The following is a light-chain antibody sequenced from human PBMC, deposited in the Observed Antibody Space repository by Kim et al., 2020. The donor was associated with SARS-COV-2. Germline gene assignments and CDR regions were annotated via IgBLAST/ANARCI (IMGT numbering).Light chain of an antibody. CDR2: YDS. Sequence: VAPSKTDRSSCGGNNIESKSVHWYQQKPGQAPVMVIYYDSDRPSGIPERFSGSNAGNTVTLTISRVEAGDEDDYYCQVWDSSSVVFGGGTQLTVL. CDR3: QVWDSSSVV. V-gene: IGLV3-21*04. CDR1: NIESKS. J-gene: IGLJ2*01.